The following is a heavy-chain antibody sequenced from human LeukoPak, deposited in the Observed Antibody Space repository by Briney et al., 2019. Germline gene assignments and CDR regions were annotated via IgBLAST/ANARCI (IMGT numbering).Heavy chain of an antibody. CDR2: IDPSGHIT. CDR1: GYSFTSYW. Sequence: GESLKISCKGSGYSFTSYWMHWVRQAPGQGLEWMGIIDPSGHITNSAQKFQGRLTVTRDTPTSTVYMELSSLRSDDTAVYYCVRDNSIADRGWWFDPWGQGTLVTVSS. V-gene: IGHV1-46*01. D-gene: IGHD1-14*01. J-gene: IGHJ5*02. CDR3: VRDNSIADRGWWFDP.